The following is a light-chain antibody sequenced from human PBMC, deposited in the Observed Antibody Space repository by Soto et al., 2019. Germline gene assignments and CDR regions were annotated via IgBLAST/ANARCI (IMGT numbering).Light chain of an antibody. V-gene: IGLV2-14*03. J-gene: IGLJ1*01. CDR2: DVN. CDR3: SSYTSSSTHV. CDR1: SSDIGSFTF. Sequence: QSALTQPASVSGSPGQSITISCTGTSSDIGSFTFVSWYQQHPGKVPKLMIFDVNRRPSGVADRFSGSKSGNTASLTISVLESEDEGDYYCSSYTSSSTHVFGSGTKVTAL.